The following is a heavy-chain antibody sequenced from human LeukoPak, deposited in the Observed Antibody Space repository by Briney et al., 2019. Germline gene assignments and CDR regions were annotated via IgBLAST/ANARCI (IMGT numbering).Heavy chain of an antibody. CDR1: SGSFSGYY. D-gene: IGHD3-22*01. Sequence: SETLSLTCDVNSGSFSGYYWSWIRQPPGKGLEWIGEINNSGSTNYNPSLKSRVTISVDTSKNQFSLKLSSVTAADTAVYYCARDSDYYDSSGYLRHWYFDLWGRGTLVTVSS. V-gene: IGHV4-34*01. J-gene: IGHJ2*01. CDR3: ARDSDYYDSSGYLRHWYFDL. CDR2: INNSGST.